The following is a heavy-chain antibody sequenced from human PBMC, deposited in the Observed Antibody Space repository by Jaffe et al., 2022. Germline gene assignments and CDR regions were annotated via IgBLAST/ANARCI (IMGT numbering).Heavy chain of an antibody. CDR1: GFTFSSYS. J-gene: IGHJ6*03. CDR2: ISSSSSYI. Sequence: EVQLVESGGGLVKPGGSLRLSCAASGFTFSSYSMNWVRQAPGKGLEWVSSISSSSSYIYYADSVKGRFTISRDNAKNSLYLQMNSLRAEDTAVYYCARATDYYGSGSYYIVVWGYYYMDVWGKGTTVTVSS. CDR3: ARATDYYGSGSYYIVVWGYYYMDV. V-gene: IGHV3-21*01. D-gene: IGHD3-10*01.